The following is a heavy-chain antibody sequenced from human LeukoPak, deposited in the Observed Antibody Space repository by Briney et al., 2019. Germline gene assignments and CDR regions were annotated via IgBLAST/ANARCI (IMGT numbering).Heavy chain of an antibody. CDR1: GGSIDSYY. Sequence: SETLSLTCTVAGGSIDSYYWSWIRQPPGKGLEWIGYIYYTGSTEYHPSLKSRVTISLDTSKNQFSLKLTSVTAADTAVYYCARGVGAYGSGSYYYYYYMDVWGKGTTVTVSS. CDR3: ARGVGAYGSGSYYYYYYMDV. J-gene: IGHJ6*03. D-gene: IGHD3-10*01. V-gene: IGHV4-59*01. CDR2: IYYTGST.